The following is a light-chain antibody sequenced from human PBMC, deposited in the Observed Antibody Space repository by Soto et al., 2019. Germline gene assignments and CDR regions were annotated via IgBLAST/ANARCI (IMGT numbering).Light chain of an antibody. CDR3: QQYNNWPPLT. Sequence: EIVMTQSPATLSVSPGDRATLSCRASQSVSSSLAWYQQIPGQAPRLLIYDASTRATGSPARFGGSGSGTEFTLTISSLQSEDFAVYYGQQYNNWPPLTFGGGTKVELK. CDR2: DAS. CDR1: QSVSSS. V-gene: IGKV3-15*01. J-gene: IGKJ4*01.